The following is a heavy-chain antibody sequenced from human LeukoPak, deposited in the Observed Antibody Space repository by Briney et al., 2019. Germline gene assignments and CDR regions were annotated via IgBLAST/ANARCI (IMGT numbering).Heavy chain of an antibody. V-gene: IGHV1-69*04. CDR3: ARGVCSGDSCYRQDGMGV. J-gene: IGHJ6*02. D-gene: IGHD2-15*01. Sequence: EASVNVSCKASGCTFRSYAISGVRQAPGQGLDWMGRIIPILCKPHYAQKFQGRVTIAADKCTSTAYRELSSLISEDTAVYYCARGVCSGDSCYRQDGMGVWGQGTTVTVSS. CDR2: IIPILCKP. CDR1: GCTFRSYA.